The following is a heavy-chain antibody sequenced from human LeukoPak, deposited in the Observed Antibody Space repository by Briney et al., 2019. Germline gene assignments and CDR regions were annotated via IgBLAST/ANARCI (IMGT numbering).Heavy chain of an antibody. CDR1: GFTFSVYA. CDR2: ISGNGRTT. J-gene: IGHJ4*02. CDR3: AKDLAPHLPFDY. V-gene: IGHV3-23*01. Sequence: PGGSLRLSCAASGFTFSVYAMSWVRQAPGKGLEWVAEISGNGRTTYYADSVKGRFTISRDNSKNSLYLQMNSLRAEDTAVYYCAKDLAPHLPFDYWGQGTLVTVSS.